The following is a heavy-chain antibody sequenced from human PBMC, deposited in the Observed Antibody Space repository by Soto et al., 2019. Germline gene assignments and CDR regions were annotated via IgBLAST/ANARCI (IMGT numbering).Heavy chain of an antibody. J-gene: IGHJ4*02. CDR1: GFTFSSYA. CDR3: AIRYCSGGICYSVYHPFDS. V-gene: IGHV3-23*01. CDR2: ISGSADST. D-gene: IGHD2-15*01. Sequence: GGSLRLSCAASGFTFSSYAMSWVRQAPGEGLEWVSSISGSADSTYYADSVKGRFTISRDNSKNTLFLQMNSLRAEDTAVYYCAIRYCSGGICYSVYHPFDSWGQGTLVTVSS.